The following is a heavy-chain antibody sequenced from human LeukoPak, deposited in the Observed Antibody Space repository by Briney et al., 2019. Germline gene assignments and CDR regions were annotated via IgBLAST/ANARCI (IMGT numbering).Heavy chain of an antibody. CDR1: GFTFSDHY. D-gene: IGHD3-16*01. V-gene: IGHV3-72*01. J-gene: IGHJ4*02. Sequence: GGSLRLSCAASGFTFSDHYMDWVRQAPGKGLEWVGRSRDKAYSYTTEYAASVRGRFTISRDDSKNSLYLQLNSLKTEDTAVYYCVRGTLVGDRRLFDYWGQGTLVTASS. CDR2: SRDKAYSYTT. CDR3: VRGTLVGDRRLFDY.